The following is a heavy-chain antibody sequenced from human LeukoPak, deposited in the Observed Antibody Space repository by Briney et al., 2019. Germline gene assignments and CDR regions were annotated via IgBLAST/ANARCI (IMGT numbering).Heavy chain of an antibody. J-gene: IGHJ4*02. D-gene: IGHD6-19*01. CDR2: MNPNSGNT. Sequence: ASVKVSCKASGYTFTSYDINWVRQATGQGLEWMGWMNPNSGNTGYAQKFRGRVTMTRNTSVSTAYMELSSLRSEDTAVYYCARDTSGWLTFDYWGQGTLVTVSS. V-gene: IGHV1-8*01. CDR1: GYTFTSYD. CDR3: ARDTSGWLTFDY.